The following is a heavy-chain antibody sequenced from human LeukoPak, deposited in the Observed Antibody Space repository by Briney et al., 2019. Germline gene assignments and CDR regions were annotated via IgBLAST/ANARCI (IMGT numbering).Heavy chain of an antibody. CDR3: ARDDSSGSIAFYYYYYYMDV. Sequence: GGSLRLSCAASGFTFSSYAMSWVRQAPGKGLEWVSSISSSSSYIYYADSVKGRFTISRDNAKNSLYLQMNSLRAEDTAVYYCARDDSSGSIAFYYYYYYMDVWGKGTTVTISS. V-gene: IGHV3-21*01. CDR1: GFTFSSYA. D-gene: IGHD3-22*01. J-gene: IGHJ6*03. CDR2: ISSSSSYI.